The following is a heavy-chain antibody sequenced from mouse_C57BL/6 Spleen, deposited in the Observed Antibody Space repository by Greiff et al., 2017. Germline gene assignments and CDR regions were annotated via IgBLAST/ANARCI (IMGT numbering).Heavy chain of an antibody. Sequence: QVQLQQPGAELVMPGASVKLSCKASSYTFTSYWMHWVKQRPGQGLEWIGEIDPSDSYTNYNQKFKGKSTLTVDKSSSTAYMQLSSLTSEDSAVYYCARGTTVEGTYFDYWGQGTTLTVSS. D-gene: IGHD1-1*01. CDR1: SYTFTSYW. J-gene: IGHJ2*01. V-gene: IGHV1-69*01. CDR2: IDPSDSYT. CDR3: ARGTTVEGTYFDY.